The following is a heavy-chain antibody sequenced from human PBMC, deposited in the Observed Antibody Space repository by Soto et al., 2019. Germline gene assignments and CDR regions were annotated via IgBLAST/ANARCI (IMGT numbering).Heavy chain of an antibody. CDR1: GFTFSNAW. D-gene: IGHD2-21*02. CDR3: TAGVLADEGIAARPYCGGDCQGLDY. V-gene: IGHV3-15*07. Sequence: GGSLRLSCAASGFTFSNAWMNWVRQAPGKGLEWVGRIKSKTDGGTTDYAAHVKGRFTISRDDSKNTLYLQMNSLKTEDTAVYYCTAGVLADEGIAARPYCGGDCQGLDYWGQGTLVTVSS. J-gene: IGHJ4*02. CDR2: IKSKTDGGTT.